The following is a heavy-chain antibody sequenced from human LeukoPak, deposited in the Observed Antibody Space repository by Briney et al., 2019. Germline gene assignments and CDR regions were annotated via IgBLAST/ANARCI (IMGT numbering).Heavy chain of an antibody. J-gene: IGHJ4*02. V-gene: IGHV4-39*01. CDR2: IYYSGST. D-gene: IGHD3-22*01. CDR3: ARRQYYYDSSGYV. CDR1: GGSISSSSYY. Sequence: PSETLSLTCTVSGGSISSSSYYLGWIRQPPGKGLEWIGSIYYSGSTYYNPSLKSRVTISVDTSKNQFSLKLSSVTAADTAVYYCARRQYYYDSSGYVWGQGTLVTVSS.